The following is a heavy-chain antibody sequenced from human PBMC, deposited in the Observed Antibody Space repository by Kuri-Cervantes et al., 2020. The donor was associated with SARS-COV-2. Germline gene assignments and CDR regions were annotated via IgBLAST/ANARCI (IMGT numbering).Heavy chain of an antibody. CDR1: GFTFGDYA. CDR2: IRSKAYGGTT. Sequence: LSLTCTASGFTFGDYAMSWVRQAPGKGLEWVGFIRSKAYGGTTEYAASVKGRFTISRDDSKSIAYLQMNSLKTEDTAEYYCTRDDFWSGYYYYWGQGTLVTVSS. D-gene: IGHD3-3*01. CDR3: TRDDFWSGYYYY. J-gene: IGHJ4*02. V-gene: IGHV3-49*04.